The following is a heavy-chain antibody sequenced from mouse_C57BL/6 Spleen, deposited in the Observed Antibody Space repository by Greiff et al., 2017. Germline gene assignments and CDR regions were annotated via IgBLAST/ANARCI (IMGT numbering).Heavy chain of an antibody. J-gene: IGHJ1*03. CDR3: ARRDDGYYDWYFDV. V-gene: IGHV1-18*01. D-gene: IGHD2-3*01. CDR2: INPNNGGT. Sequence: VQLKESGPELVKPGASVKIPCKASGYTFTDYNMDWVKQSHGKSLEWIGDINPNNGGTIYNQKFKGKATLTVDKSSSTAYMELRSLTSEDTAVYYCARRDDGYYDWYFDVWGTGTTVTVSS. CDR1: GYTFTDYN.